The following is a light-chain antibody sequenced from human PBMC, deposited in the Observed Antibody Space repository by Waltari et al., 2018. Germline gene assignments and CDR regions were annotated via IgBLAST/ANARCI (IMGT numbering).Light chain of an antibody. CDR3: QQYYSSLWT. J-gene: IGKJ1*01. Sequence: DIVMTQSPDSLAVSLGERATLNCKHSQSVLYRSNNYNYLAWYQQNPGKPPKLLIYWASTRESGVPDRFSGSGSGTDFTLTISSLQAEDVAVYYCQQYYSSLWTFGQGTKVEIK. CDR2: WAS. CDR1: QSVLYRSNNYNY. V-gene: IGKV4-1*01.